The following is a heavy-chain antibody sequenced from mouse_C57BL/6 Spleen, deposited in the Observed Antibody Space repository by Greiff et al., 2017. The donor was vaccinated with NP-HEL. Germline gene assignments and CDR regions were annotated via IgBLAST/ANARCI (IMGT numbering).Heavy chain of an antibody. V-gene: IGHV1-54*01. J-gene: IGHJ2*01. CDR2: INPGSGGT. CDR1: GYAFTNYL. CDR3: AKRDYDGYFDY. D-gene: IGHD2-4*01. Sequence: QVQLKESGAELVRPGTSVKVSCKASGYAFTNYLIEWVKQRPGQGLEWIGVINPGSGGTNYNEKFKGKATLTADKSSSTAYMQLSSLTSEDSAVYFCAKRDYDGYFDYWGQGTTLTVSS.